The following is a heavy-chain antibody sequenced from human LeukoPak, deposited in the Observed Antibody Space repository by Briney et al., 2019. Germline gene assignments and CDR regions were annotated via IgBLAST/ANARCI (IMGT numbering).Heavy chain of an antibody. CDR3: ARTYRSITMVRGVTVNWFDP. J-gene: IGHJ5*02. Sequence: ASVKVSCKVSGYTLTELSMHWVRQAPGQGLEWMGRINPNSGGTNYAQKFQGRVTMTRDTSISTAYMELSRLRSDDTAVYYCARTYRSITMVRGVTVNWFDPWGQGTLVTVSS. CDR2: INPNSGGT. D-gene: IGHD3-10*01. V-gene: IGHV1-2*06. CDR1: GYTLTELS.